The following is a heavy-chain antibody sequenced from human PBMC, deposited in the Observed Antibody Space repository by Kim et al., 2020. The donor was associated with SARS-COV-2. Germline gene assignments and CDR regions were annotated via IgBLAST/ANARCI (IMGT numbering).Heavy chain of an antibody. J-gene: IGHJ4*02. CDR2: NDGSTT. Sequence: NDGSTTLSADSVKGRFTISRDNSKNPLFLKMTSLRADDTGVYYCARGPFWGQGTLVTVSS. V-gene: IGHV3-74*01. CDR3: ARGPF.